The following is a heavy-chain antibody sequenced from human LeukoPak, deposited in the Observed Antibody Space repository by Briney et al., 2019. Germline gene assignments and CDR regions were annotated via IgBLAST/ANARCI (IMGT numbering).Heavy chain of an antibody. V-gene: IGHV4-34*01. J-gene: IGHJ4*02. D-gene: IGHD3-22*01. Sequence: PSETLSLTCAVYGGSFSGYYWSWIRQPPGKGLGWIGEINHSGSTNYNPSLKSRVTISVDTSKNQFSLKLSSVTAADTAVYYCARELYDSVDYWGQGTLVTVSS. CDR3: ARELYDSVDY. CDR2: INHSGST. CDR1: GGSFSGYY.